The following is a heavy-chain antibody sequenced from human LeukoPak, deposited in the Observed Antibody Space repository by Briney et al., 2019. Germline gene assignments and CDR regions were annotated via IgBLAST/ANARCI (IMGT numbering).Heavy chain of an antibody. V-gene: IGHV1-24*01. D-gene: IGHD6-6*01. CDR2: FDPEDGET. CDR1: GYTLTELS. J-gene: IGHJ5*02. CDR3: ATAVAARFWFDP. Sequence: ASVKVSCKVSGYTLTELSMHWVRQAPGKGLEWMGGFDPEDGETIYAQKFQGRVTMTEDTSTDTAYMELSSLRSEDTAVYYCATAVAARFWFDPWGQGTLVTVSS.